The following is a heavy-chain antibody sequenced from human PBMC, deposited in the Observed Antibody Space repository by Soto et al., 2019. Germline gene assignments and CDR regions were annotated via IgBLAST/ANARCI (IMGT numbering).Heavy chain of an antibody. CDR3: ARFSQDDYGDYGPFDY. CDR1: GGTFSSYT. CDR2: IIPILGIA. J-gene: IGHJ4*02. V-gene: IGHV1-69*02. D-gene: IGHD4-17*01. Sequence: QVQLVQSGAEVKKPGSSVKVSYKASGGTFSSYTISWVRQAPGQGLEWMGRIIPILGIANYAQKFQGRVTITADKSTSTAYMELSSLRSEDTAVYYCARFSQDDYGDYGPFDYWGQGTLVTVSS.